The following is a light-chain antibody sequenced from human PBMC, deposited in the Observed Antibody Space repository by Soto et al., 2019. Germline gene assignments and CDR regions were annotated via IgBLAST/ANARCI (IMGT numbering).Light chain of an antibody. J-gene: IGLJ1*01. CDR1: SGDVGGYNY. V-gene: IGLV2-23*02. CDR3: CSYVGATTYV. Sequence: QSALTQPASVSGSPGQSITISCTGTSGDVGGYNYVSWYQQHPDKAPKVIIYEVNKRPSGVPDRFSGSKSGSTASLTISGLQAEDEADYYCCSYVGATTYVFGTGTKVTVL. CDR2: EVN.